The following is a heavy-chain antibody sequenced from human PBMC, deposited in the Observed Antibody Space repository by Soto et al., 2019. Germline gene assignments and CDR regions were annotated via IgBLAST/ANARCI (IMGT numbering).Heavy chain of an antibody. V-gene: IGHV1-18*01. Sequence: QVQLVQSGAEVKKPGASVKVSCKASGYTFTSYGISWVRQAPGQGLEWMGWISAYNGNTNYAQKLQGRVNMTTDTSTSTAYMERRSLRSDDTTVYNWAGVYPAIGQGLVQDDYGRDVWGQGTTIAVSS. CDR1: GYTFTSYG. D-gene: IGHD6-19*01. CDR2: ISAYNGNT. J-gene: IGHJ6*02. CDR3: AGVYPAIGQGLVQDDYGRDV.